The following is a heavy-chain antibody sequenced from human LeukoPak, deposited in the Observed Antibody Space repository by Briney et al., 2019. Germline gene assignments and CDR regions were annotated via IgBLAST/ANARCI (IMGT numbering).Heavy chain of an antibody. CDR1: GGTFSSYT. CDR2: IIPILGIA. CDR3: ARDSYYDSSGLFDY. J-gene: IGHJ4*02. Sequence: GASVKVSCKASGGTFSSYTISWVRQAPGQGLEWMGRIIPILGIANYAQKFQGRGTITADKSTSTAYMELSSLRYEDTAVYYCARDSYYDSSGLFDYWGQGTLVPVSS. D-gene: IGHD3-22*01. V-gene: IGHV1-69*04.